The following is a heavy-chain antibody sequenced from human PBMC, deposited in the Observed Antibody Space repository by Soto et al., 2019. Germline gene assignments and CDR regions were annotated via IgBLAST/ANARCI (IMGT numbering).Heavy chain of an antibody. J-gene: IGHJ6*02. CDR2: TYYRSGWFN. CDR1: GDSVSSSSAA. Sequence: SQTLSLTCAISGDSVSSSSAAWNWIRQSPSGGLEWLGRTYYRSGWFNDYAVSVQSRIIVHADTSKNQFSLQLKSVTPEDTAVYYCARTRITIFGVVSYFYGMDVWGQGTTVTVSS. D-gene: IGHD3-3*01. V-gene: IGHV6-1*01. CDR3: ARTRITIFGVVSYFYGMDV.